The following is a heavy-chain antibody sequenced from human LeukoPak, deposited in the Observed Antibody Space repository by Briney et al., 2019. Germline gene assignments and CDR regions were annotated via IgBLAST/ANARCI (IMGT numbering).Heavy chain of an antibody. J-gene: IGHJ5*02. D-gene: IGHD6-13*01. CDR3: ARDSSSWLNWFDP. V-gene: IGHV1-69*05. Sequence: SVKVSCKASGGTFSSYAISWVRQAPGQGLEWMGGIIPIFGTANYAQKFQGRVTITTDESTSTAYMELSSLRSVDTAVYYCARDSSSWLNWFDPWGQGTLVTVSS. CDR2: IIPIFGTA. CDR1: GGTFSSYA.